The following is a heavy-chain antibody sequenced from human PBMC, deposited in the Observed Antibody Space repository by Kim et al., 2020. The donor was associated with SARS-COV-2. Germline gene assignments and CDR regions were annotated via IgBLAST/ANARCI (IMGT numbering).Heavy chain of an antibody. CDR1: GGSFSGYY. V-gene: IGHV4-34*01. J-gene: IGHJ2*01. CDR2: INHSGRT. CDR3: PRRLSNTSGWGGHYCDL. Sequence: SETLSLTCAVYGGSFSGYYWSWIRQPPGKGREWIGEINHSGRTNYNPSLKSRVTISVATSQTQFSLKLTSVTAAATAVYSFPRRLSNTSGWGGHYCDLSG. D-gene: IGHD3-10*01.